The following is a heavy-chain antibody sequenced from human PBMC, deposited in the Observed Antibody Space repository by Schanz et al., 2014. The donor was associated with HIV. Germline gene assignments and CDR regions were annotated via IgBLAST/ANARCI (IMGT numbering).Heavy chain of an antibody. CDR2: VNEASDYR. D-gene: IGHD6-19*01. CDR3: ATLQGSSGWYDNDYYGMDV. V-gene: IGHV3-21*01. Sequence: VQLVESGGGVVQPGRSLRLSCAASGFTFSSYSMTWVRQAPGKGLEWVSSVNEASDYRYYADSVKGRFTISRDTAQNSLFLQMDSLRVEDTAVYYCATLQGSSGWYDNDYYGMDVWGQGTAVTVSS. CDR1: GFTFSSYS. J-gene: IGHJ6*02.